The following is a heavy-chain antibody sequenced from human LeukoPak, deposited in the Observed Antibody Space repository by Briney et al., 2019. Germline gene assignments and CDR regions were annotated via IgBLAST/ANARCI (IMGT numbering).Heavy chain of an antibody. CDR2: IYYSGST. V-gene: IGHV4-39*07. Sequence: SETLSLTCTVSGGSISSSSYYWGWIRQPPGKGLEWIGSIYYSGSTYYNPSLKSRVTISVDTSKNQFSLKLSSVTAADTAVYYCARVLWFGDYPSLFDYWGQGTLVTVSS. CDR3: ARVLWFGDYPSLFDY. CDR1: GGSISSSSYY. J-gene: IGHJ4*02. D-gene: IGHD3-10*01.